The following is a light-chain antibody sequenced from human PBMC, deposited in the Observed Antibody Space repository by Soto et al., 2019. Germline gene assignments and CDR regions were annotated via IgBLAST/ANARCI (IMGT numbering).Light chain of an antibody. J-gene: IGLJ2*01. V-gene: IGLV2-14*01. Sequence: QSALTQPASVSGSPGQSISISCTGTSSDVGIYDYVSWYQHHPGKAPKLMVYEVTNRPSGVSNRFSGSKSGNTASLTISGRKAEDGADYYCSSFSSDSTPLVFGGGTKLTVL. CDR1: SSDVGIYDY. CDR3: SSFSSDSTPLV. CDR2: EVT.